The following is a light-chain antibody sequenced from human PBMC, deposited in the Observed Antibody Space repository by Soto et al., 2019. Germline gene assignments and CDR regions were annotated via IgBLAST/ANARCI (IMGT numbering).Light chain of an antibody. CDR1: RSDVGAYNY. J-gene: IGLJ1*01. Sequence: QSVLTQPASVSGSPGQSIAISCTGTRSDVGAYNYVSWYQQHPGKAPKLMISEVTNRPSGVSDRFSGSKSGNTASLTISGLQAEDEADYYCSSYTDRQSYLFGTGTKVTVL. CDR3: SSYTDRQSYL. CDR2: EVT. V-gene: IGLV2-14*01.